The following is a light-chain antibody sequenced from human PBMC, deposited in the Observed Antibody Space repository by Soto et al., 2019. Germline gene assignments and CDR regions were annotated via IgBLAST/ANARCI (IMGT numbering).Light chain of an antibody. V-gene: IGLV1-44*01. CDR2: SNN. Sequence: QSVLTQPPSASGTPGQRVTISCSGSSSNIGSNTVNWYQQLPGTAPKLLIYSNNRRPSGVPDRFSGSKSGTSASLAISGLQSEDEADYYCGAWNDSLNGPVFGGGTKVTVL. J-gene: IGLJ2*01. CDR1: SSNIGSNT. CDR3: GAWNDSLNGPV.